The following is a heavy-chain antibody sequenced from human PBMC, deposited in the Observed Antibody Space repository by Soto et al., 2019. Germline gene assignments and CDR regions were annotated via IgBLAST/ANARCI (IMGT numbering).Heavy chain of an antibody. CDR3: AKDLAAAGYGMDV. CDR1: GFTFSSYG. D-gene: IGHD6-13*01. CDR2: ISYDGSNK. Sequence: QVQLVESVGGVVQPGRSLRLSCAASGFTFSSYGMHWVRQAPGKGLEWVAVISYDGSNKYYADSVKGRFTISRDNSKNTLYLQMNSLRAEDTAVYYCAKDLAAAGYGMDVWGQGTTVTVSS. J-gene: IGHJ6*02. V-gene: IGHV3-30*18.